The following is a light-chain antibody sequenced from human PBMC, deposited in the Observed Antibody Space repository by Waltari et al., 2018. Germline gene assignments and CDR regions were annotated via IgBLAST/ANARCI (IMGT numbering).Light chain of an antibody. CDR3: QQYNSYSLLT. CDR1: QSTSKW. Sequence: TPSPSTLSACAWARVPIPCRASQSTSKWCAWYQQKPGKAPKLLIYEASTLQSGVPSRFSGTGSVTDFTLTISSLQPDDFATYYCQQYNSYSLLTFGGGTKVEIK. V-gene: IGKV1-5*03. J-gene: IGKJ4*01. CDR2: EAS.